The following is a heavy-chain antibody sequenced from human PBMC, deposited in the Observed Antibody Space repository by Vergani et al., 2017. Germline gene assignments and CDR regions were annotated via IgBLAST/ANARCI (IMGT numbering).Heavy chain of an antibody. J-gene: IGHJ4*02. Sequence: QITLKESGPTLVKPTQTPTPTRTFSGFSLSTIGVGVGWIRQPPGKGLEWLALIYWDDDKRYSPSRKSRLTITKDTSKNQVVLTMTNMDPVDTATYYCAYIGNVDYWGQGTLVTVSS. CDR2: IYWDDDK. D-gene: IGHD1-26*01. V-gene: IGHV2-5*02. CDR1: GFSLSTIGVG. CDR3: AYIGNVDY.